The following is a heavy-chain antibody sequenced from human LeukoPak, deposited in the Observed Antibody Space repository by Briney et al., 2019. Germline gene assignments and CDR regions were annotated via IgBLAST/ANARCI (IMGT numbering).Heavy chain of an antibody. D-gene: IGHD2-15*01. V-gene: IGHV3-30*02. Sequence: PGGSLRLSCAASGFTFSSYGMHWVRQAPGKGLEWVAFIRYDGSNKYYADSVKGRFTISRDNSKNTLYLQMNSLRTEDTAVYYCAKDRDIVVVVAATTHSDYWGQGTLVTVSS. CDR2: IRYDGSNK. J-gene: IGHJ4*02. CDR1: GFTFSSYG. CDR3: AKDRDIVVVVAATTHSDY.